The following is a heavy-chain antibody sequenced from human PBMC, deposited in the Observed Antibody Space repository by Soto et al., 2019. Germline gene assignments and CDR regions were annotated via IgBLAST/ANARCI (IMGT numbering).Heavy chain of an antibody. V-gene: IGHV3-33*01. Sequence: QVQLVESGGGVVQPGRSLRLSCAASGFTFSSYGMHWVRQAPGRGLEGGAVIWYDGSNKYYADSVKGRFTISRDNSKNTLYLQMNSLRAEDTAVYYCARVPSSGWYAFDYWGQGTLVTVSS. CDR2: IWYDGSNK. J-gene: IGHJ4*02. CDR1: GFTFSSYG. CDR3: ARVPSSGWYAFDY. D-gene: IGHD6-19*01.